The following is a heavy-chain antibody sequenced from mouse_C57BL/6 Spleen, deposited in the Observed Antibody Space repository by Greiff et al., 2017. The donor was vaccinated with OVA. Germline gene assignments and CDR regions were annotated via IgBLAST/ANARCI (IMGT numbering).Heavy chain of an antibody. CDR3: AREGIYYGNPY. V-gene: IGHV3-6*01. D-gene: IGHD2-1*01. Sequence: DVHLVESGPGLVKPSQSLSLTCSVTGYSITSGYYWNWIRQFPGNKLEWMGYISYDGSNNYNPSLKNRISITRDTSKNQFFLKLNSVTTEDTATYYCAREGIYYGNPYWGQGTSVTVSS. J-gene: IGHJ4*01. CDR2: ISYDGSN. CDR1: GYSITSGYY.